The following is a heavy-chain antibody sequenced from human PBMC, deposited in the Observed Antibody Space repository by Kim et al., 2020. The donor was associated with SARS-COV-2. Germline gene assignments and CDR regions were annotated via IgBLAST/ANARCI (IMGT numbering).Heavy chain of an antibody. D-gene: IGHD7-27*01. Sequence: GGSLRLSCAASGFTFSSYGMHWVRQAPGKGLEWVAVIWYDGSNKYYADSVKGRFTISRDNSKNTLYLQMNSLSAEDTAVYYCASNLGPGGYYYYGMDVWGQGTTVTVSS. V-gene: IGHV3-33*08. CDR3: ASNLGPGGYYYYGMDV. CDR1: GFTFSSYG. CDR2: IWYDGSNK. J-gene: IGHJ6*02.